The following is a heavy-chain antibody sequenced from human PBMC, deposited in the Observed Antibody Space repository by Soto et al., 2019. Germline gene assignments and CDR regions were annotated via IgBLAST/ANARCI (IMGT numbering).Heavy chain of an antibody. D-gene: IGHD3-3*01. CDR2: ISAYNGNT. J-gene: IGHJ5*02. CDR1: GYTFTSYG. CDR3: ARDKDDFWSGYSNDGFDP. Sequence: ASVKVSCKASGYTFTSYGISWVRQAPGQGLEWMGWISAYNGNTNYAQKLQGRVTMTTDTSTSTAYMELRSLRSDDTAVYYCARDKDDFWSGYSNDGFDPWRQGTLVTVSS. V-gene: IGHV1-18*01.